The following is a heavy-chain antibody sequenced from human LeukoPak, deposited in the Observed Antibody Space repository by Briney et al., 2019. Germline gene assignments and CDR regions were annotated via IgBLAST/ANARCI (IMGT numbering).Heavy chain of an antibody. CDR3: AKEMGRHCGGDYDY. V-gene: IGHV3-23*01. CDR2: VSGSGGST. D-gene: IGHD2-21*01. J-gene: IGHJ4*02. Sequence: GGSLRLSCAASGFTFSSYAMSWVRQAPGKGLEWVSAVSGSGGSTYYADSVKGRFTISRDNSKNTLYLQMNSLRAEDTAVYYCAKEMGRHCGGDYDYWGQGTLVTVSS. CDR1: GFTFSSYA.